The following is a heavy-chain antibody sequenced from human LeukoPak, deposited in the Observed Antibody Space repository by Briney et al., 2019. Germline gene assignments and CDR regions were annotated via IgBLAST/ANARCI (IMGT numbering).Heavy chain of an antibody. CDR3: ARSWAGSSWSQGETDPTGYFDL. CDR1: GGSISSGGYY. D-gene: IGHD6-13*01. Sequence: PSETLSLTCTVSGGSISSGGYYWSWIRQHPGKGLEWIGYIYYSGSTYYNPSLKSRVTISVDTSKNQFSLKLSSVTAADTAVYYCARSWAGSSWSQGETDPTGYFDLWGRGTLVTVSS. J-gene: IGHJ2*01. V-gene: IGHV4-31*03. CDR2: IYYSGST.